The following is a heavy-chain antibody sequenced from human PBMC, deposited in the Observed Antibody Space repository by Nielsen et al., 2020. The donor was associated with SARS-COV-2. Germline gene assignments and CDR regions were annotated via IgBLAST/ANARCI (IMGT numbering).Heavy chain of an antibody. CDR2: ISYDGSNK. J-gene: IGHJ5*02. D-gene: IGHD2-15*01. CDR1: GFTFSSYG. V-gene: IGHV3-30*18. CDR3: AEGGDYCSGGSCYPAGGWFDP. Sequence: GESLKISCAASGFTFSSYGMHWVRQAPGKGLEWVAVISYDGSNKYYADSVKGRFTISRDNSKNTLYLQMNSLRAEDTAVYYCAEGGDYCSGGSCYPAGGWFDPWGQGTLVTVSS.